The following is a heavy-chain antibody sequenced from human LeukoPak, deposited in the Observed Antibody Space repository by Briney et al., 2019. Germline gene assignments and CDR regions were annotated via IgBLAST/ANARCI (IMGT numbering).Heavy chain of an antibody. CDR1: GDSISSSSYY. CDR2: IYYSGST. D-gene: IGHD4-11*01. V-gene: IGHV4-39*07. Sequence: SETLSLTCTVSGDSISSSSYYWGWIRQPPGKGLEWIGSIYYSGSTYYNPSLKSRVTISVDTSKNQFSLKLRSVTAADTAVYYCARLRGNYFPDYWGQGTLVTVSS. J-gene: IGHJ4*02. CDR3: ARLRGNYFPDY.